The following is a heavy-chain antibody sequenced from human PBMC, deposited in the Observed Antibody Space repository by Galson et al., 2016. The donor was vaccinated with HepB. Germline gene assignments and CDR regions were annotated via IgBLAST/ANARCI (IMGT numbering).Heavy chain of an antibody. Sequence: SVKVSCKASGGNFNNFAISWVRQAPGQGLEWMGGIIPLFGRTDYAQKFQGRVTITADASTNTAHMELRSLRSDDTGMYYCARDGGRYFERDWFDPWGQGTLVTVSS. D-gene: IGHD3-9*01. J-gene: IGHJ5*02. V-gene: IGHV1-69*13. CDR2: IIPLFGRT. CDR1: GGNFNNFA. CDR3: ARDGGRYFERDWFDP.